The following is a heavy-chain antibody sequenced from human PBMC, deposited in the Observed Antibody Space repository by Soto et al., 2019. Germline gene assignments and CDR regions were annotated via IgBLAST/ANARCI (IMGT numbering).Heavy chain of an antibody. V-gene: IGHV3-23*01. CDR3: AKDSAVVVVVAATLDY. CDR2: ISGSGGST. CDR1: EITFSSYA. J-gene: IGHJ4*02. Sequence: GGSLRLSCAASEITFSSYAMSWVRQAPGKGLEWVSGISGSGGSTYYADSVKGRFTISRDNSKSTLYLQMNSLRAEDTAVYFCAKDSAVVVVVAATLDYWGQGTLVTVSS. D-gene: IGHD2-15*01.